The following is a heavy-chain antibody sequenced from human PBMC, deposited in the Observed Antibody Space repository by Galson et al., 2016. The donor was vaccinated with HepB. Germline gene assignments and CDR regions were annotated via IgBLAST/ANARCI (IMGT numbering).Heavy chain of an antibody. CDR1: GFTFSSHN. V-gene: IGHV3-33*01. CDR3: ARDWGNAFDM. CDR2: IWYDGSYK. J-gene: IGHJ3*02. Sequence: SLRLSCAASGFTFSSHNIHWVRQAPGKGLEWAAVIWYDGSYKFYGDSVKGRFTISRDNSKNTLYLQMNSLRAEDMAVYYFARDWGNAFDMWGQGTMVTVSS. D-gene: IGHD3-16*01.